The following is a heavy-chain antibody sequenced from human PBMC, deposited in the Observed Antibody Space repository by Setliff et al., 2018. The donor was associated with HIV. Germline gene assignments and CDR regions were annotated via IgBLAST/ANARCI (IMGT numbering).Heavy chain of an antibody. D-gene: IGHD2-15*01. CDR3: ARLLRRPHDFFYMEV. CDR1: GYTFANYW. J-gene: IGHJ6*03. CDR2: LDPRDSYT. Sequence: PGESLKISCKGSGYTFANYWISWVRQMPGKGLEWMGRLDPRDSYTDYSPSFQGHVTISGDKSSSTAYLQWSSLRASDTATYYCARLLRRPHDFFYMEVWGKGTTVTVSS. V-gene: IGHV5-10-1*01.